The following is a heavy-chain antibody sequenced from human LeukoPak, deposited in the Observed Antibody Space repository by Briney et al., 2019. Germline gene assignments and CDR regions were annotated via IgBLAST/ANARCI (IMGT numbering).Heavy chain of an antibody. D-gene: IGHD6-13*01. V-gene: IGHV4-59*01. Sequence: SETLSLTCTVSGGSISSYYWSWIRQPPGKGLEWIGYIYYSGSTNYNPSLKSRVTISVDTSKNQFSLKLSSVTAADTAVYYCAREAAAGPGAFDIWGQGTMVTVSS. CDR3: AREAAAGPGAFDI. J-gene: IGHJ3*02. CDR2: IYYSGST. CDR1: GGSISSYY.